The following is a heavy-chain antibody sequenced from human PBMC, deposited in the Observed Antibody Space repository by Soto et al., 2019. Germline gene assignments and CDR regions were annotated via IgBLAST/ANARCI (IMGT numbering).Heavy chain of an antibody. CDR1: VFTFSGSG. J-gene: IGHJ4*02. Sequence: VGSLRLSCASSVFTFSGSGIHCVRHSSGKGLEWVGRIRTKTNNYATAYAASVKGRFTISRDDSKNMAYLQMNSLKTEDTAVYYCTEMAGTDYWGQGTLVTVSS. D-gene: IGHD1-1*01. CDR2: IRTKTNNYAT. V-gene: IGHV3-73*01. CDR3: TEMAGTDY.